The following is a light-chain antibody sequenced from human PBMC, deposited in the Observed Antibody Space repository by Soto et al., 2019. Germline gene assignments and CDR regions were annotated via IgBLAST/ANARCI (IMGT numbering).Light chain of an antibody. CDR2: GAS. Sequence: EIVMTQSPATLSVSPGERATLSCRASQNINSDYFAWYQQKPGQAPRLLIYGASSRATGIPDRFSGSGSGTDFTLTISRLEPEDFAVYYCQQYGSSPQTFGQGTKVDIK. CDR1: QNINSDY. CDR3: QQYGSSPQT. J-gene: IGKJ1*01. V-gene: IGKV3-20*01.